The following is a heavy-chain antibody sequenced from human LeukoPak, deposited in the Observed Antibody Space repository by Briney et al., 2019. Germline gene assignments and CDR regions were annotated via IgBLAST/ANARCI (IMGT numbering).Heavy chain of an antibody. CDR1: GYTFTGYY. CDR2: INPNSGGT. D-gene: IGHD1-26*01. CDR3: ARCQKVGAATLGY. J-gene: IGHJ4*02. Sequence: ASVKASCKASGYTFTGYYMHWVRQAPGQGLEWMGWINPNSGGTNYAQKFQGRVTMTRDTSISTAYMELSRLRSDDTAVYYCARCQKVGAATLGYWGQGTLVTVSS. V-gene: IGHV1-2*02.